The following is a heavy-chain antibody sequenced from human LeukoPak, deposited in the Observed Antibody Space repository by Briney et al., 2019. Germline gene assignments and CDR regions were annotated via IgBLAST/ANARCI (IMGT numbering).Heavy chain of an antibody. CDR1: GGSISSGDYY. D-gene: IGHD6-19*01. Sequence: PSQTLSLTCTVSGGSISSGDYYWSWIRQPPGKGLEWIGYIYYSGSTYYNPSLKSRVTISVDTSKNQFSLKLSSVTAADTAVYYCARTKIAVYYFDYWGQGTLVTVSS. CDR3: ARTKIAVYYFDY. J-gene: IGHJ4*02. V-gene: IGHV4-30-4*01. CDR2: IYYSGST.